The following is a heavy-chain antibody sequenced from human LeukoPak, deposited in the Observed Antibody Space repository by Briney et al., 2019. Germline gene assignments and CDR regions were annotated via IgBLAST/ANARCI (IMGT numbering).Heavy chain of an antibody. J-gene: IGHJ6*02. D-gene: IGHD4-17*01. CDR2: IYYSGST. Sequence: SETLSLTCTVSGGSISSYYWSWIRKPPGEGLEWIGYIYYSGSTNYNPSLKSRVTISVDTSKNQFSLKLSSVTAADTAVYYCARYPGGYGDHGIYYGMDVWGQGTTVTVSS. CDR3: ARYPGGYGDHGIYYGMDV. V-gene: IGHV4-59*01. CDR1: GGSISSYY.